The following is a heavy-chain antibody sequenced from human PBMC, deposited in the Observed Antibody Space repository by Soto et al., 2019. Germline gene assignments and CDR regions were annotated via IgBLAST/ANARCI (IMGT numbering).Heavy chain of an antibody. CDR1: GGSISSTNYY. CDR2: IFYSGGT. D-gene: IGHD2-15*01. Sequence: SETLSLTCTVSGGSISSTNYYWGWIRQLPGKGLEWIGSIFYSGGTYYNPSPRSRVTIYIDSSKNQFSLKLSSVTAADTAVYYCARHLVVTATTYNWFDLWGQGTLVTVSS. CDR3: ARHLVVTATTYNWFDL. V-gene: IGHV4-39*01. J-gene: IGHJ5*02.